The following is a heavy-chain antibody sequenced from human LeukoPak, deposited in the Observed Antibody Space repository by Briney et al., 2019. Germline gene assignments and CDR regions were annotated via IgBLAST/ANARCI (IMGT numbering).Heavy chain of an antibody. V-gene: IGHV4-39*07. D-gene: IGHD4-17*01. Sequence: PSETLSLTCTVSGGSISSSSYYWGWIRQPPGKGLEWIGSIYYSGSTYYNPSLKSRVTISVDTSKNQFSLKLSSVTAADTAVYYCARDGDYGDPGLFDPWGQGTLVTVSS. CDR3: ARDGDYGDPGLFDP. CDR1: GGSISSSSYY. CDR2: IYYSGST. J-gene: IGHJ5*02.